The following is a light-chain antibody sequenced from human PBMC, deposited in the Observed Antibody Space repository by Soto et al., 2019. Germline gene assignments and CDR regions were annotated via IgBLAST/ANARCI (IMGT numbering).Light chain of an antibody. CDR2: KGT. V-gene: IGLV2-23*01. Sequence: LAQPASVSGSPGQSVTISCTGTSSDVGAYNSVSWYQQHPDKAPQLMIYKGTQRPSGVSNRFSGSTPGNAASLTISGLQAGDEADYFCCSSAPESTYVFGTGTKVTVL. CDR1: SSDVGAYNS. CDR3: CSSAPESTYV. J-gene: IGLJ1*01.